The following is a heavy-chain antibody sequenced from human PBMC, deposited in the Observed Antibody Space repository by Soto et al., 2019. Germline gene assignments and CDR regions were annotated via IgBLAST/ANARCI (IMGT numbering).Heavy chain of an antibody. J-gene: IGHJ6*02. V-gene: IGHV3-21*01. CDR1: GFTFSSYS. CDR3: ARERGSGSDRGNTYGYGGMVA. Sequence: EVQLVESGGGLVKPGGSLRLSCAASGFTFSSYSMNWVRQAPGKGLEWVSSISSSSSYIYYADSVKGRFTLSRDNAKNSLYLQMNSQRAEDTAVDNCARERGSGSDRGNTYGYGGMVAWGQGTTVTVS. CDR2: ISSSSSYI. D-gene: IGHD1-26*01.